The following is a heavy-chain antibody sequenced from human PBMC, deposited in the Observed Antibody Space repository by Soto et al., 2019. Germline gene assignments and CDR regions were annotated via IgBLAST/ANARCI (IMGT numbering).Heavy chain of an antibody. Sequence: AVLLVSCKASGYTFTGYYMHWVRQAPGQGLEWMGWINPNSGGTNYAQKFQGRVTMTRDTSISTAYMELSRLRSDDTAVYYCATCVWSGYPTPENWFDPWAQGTLVTVSS. CDR3: ATCVWSGYPTPENWFDP. V-gene: IGHV1-2*02. CDR2: INPNSGGT. J-gene: IGHJ5*02. CDR1: GYTFTGYY. D-gene: IGHD3-3*01.